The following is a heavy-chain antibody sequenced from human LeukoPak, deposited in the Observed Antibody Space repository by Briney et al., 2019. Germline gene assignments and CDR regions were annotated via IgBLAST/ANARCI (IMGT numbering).Heavy chain of an antibody. V-gene: IGHV3-30*02. CDR1: GFTFSSYW. Sequence: GGSLRLSCAASGFTFSSYWMHWVRQALGKGLEWVAFIRYDGSNKYYADSVKGRFTISRDNSKNTLYLQMNSLRAEDTAVYYCAKDPKEDWQLVPDYWGQGTLVTVSS. D-gene: IGHD6-6*01. CDR2: IRYDGSNK. CDR3: AKDPKEDWQLVPDY. J-gene: IGHJ4*02.